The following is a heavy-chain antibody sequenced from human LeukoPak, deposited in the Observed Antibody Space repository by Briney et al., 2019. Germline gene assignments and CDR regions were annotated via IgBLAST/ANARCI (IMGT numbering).Heavy chain of an antibody. CDR2: IYKTGST. CDR3: AREDVAHYFMDV. V-gene: IGHV4-4*07. J-gene: IGHJ6*02. CDR1: GGSINRYY. Sequence: SETLSLTCTVSGGSINRYYWSWIRQPAGKGLEWIGRIYKTGSTNHNPSLQSRVTMSVDTSKNQFSLNLTSVTAADTALYYCAREDVAHYFMDVRGQGTPVTVSS. D-gene: IGHD5-12*01.